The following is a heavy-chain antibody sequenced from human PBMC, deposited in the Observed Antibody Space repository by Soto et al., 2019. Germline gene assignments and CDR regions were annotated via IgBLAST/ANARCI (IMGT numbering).Heavy chain of an antibody. CDR1: GFSFSNYG. Sequence: EEQVLESGGGSAQPGGSLRLSCAASGFSFSNYGMTWVRQAPGKGLEWVSSINPRGIDTKYADSVKGPFTIARNNSKNRMYLQMNNLRAEDTAVYDCAQAGAYGYDDCTRAYCGQGTLVTVSS. D-gene: IGHD2-21*02. CDR3: AQAGAYGYDDCTRAY. CDR2: INPRGIDT. J-gene: IGHJ4*02. V-gene: IGHV3-23*01.